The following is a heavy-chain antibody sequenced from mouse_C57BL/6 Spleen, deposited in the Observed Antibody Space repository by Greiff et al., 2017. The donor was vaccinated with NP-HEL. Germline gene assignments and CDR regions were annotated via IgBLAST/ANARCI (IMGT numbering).Heavy chain of an antibody. D-gene: IGHD3-2*02. CDR1: GYTFTDYE. V-gene: IGHV1-15*01. CDR2: IDPETGGT. CDR3: TWATAQATPYS. Sequence: VQLQQSGAELVRPGASVTLSCKASGYTFTDYEMHWVKQTPVHGLEWIGAIDPETGGTAYNQKFKGKAILTADKSSSTAYMELRSLTSEDSAVYYCTWATAQATPYSWGQGTTLTVSS. J-gene: IGHJ2*01.